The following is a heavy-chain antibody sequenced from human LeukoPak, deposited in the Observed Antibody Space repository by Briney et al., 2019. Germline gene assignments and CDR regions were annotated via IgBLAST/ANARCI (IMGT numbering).Heavy chain of an antibody. CDR3: ARGASYYYYGMDV. D-gene: IGHD3-16*01. CDR2: IYYNGKT. CDR1: GGSATYTNYY. J-gene: IGHJ6*02. Sequence: PSETLSLTCTVSGGSATYTNYYWGWICQPPGKGLQWIVVIYYNGKTYYNPSLKSRVTISVDTSKNQFSLKLSSVTAADTAVYYCARGASYYYYGMDVWGQGTTVTVSS. V-gene: IGHV4-39*07.